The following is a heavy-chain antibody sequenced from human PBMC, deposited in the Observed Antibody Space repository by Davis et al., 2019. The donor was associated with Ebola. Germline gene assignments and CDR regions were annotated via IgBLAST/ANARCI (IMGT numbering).Heavy chain of an antibody. CDR3: ARDQGQQGLLGPGFDY. CDR1: GFTFSSYG. J-gene: IGHJ4*02. CDR2: ISYDGSNK. Sequence: PGGSLRLSCAASGFTFSSYGMHWVRRAPGKGLEWAALISYDGSNKFYADSVKGRFTISRDNSKNTLYLQMNSLRAEDTAVYYCARDQGQQGLLGPGFDYWGQGTLVTVSS. V-gene: IGHV3-30*12. D-gene: IGHD3-16*01.